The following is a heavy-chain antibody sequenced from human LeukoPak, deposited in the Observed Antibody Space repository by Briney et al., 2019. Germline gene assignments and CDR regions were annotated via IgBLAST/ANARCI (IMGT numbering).Heavy chain of an antibody. V-gene: IGHV3-23*01. CDR2: ISGSGVNT. D-gene: IGHD2-2*01. CDR1: GFTFSNYA. J-gene: IGHJ4*02. CDR3: AKDRCSSTSCQYDFDY. Sequence: GGSLRLSCVASGFTFSNYAMSWVRQAPGKGLEWVSGISGSGVNTFYADSVKGRFTISRDNPRNTLYLQMNSLRAEDTAVYYCAKDRCSSTSCQYDFDYWGRGTLVTVSS.